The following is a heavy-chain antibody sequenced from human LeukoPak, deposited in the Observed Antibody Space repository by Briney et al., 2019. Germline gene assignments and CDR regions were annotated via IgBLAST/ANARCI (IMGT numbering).Heavy chain of an antibody. Sequence: PSETLSLTCTVSGGSISSYYWSWIRQPPGKGLEWIGYIYYSGSTNYNPSLKSRVTISVDTSKNQFSLKLSSVTAADTAVYYCARGVTMVRGVPGAFDIWGQGTMVTVSS. J-gene: IGHJ3*02. D-gene: IGHD3-10*01. V-gene: IGHV4-59*01. CDR3: ARGVTMVRGVPGAFDI. CDR1: GGSISSYY. CDR2: IYYSGST.